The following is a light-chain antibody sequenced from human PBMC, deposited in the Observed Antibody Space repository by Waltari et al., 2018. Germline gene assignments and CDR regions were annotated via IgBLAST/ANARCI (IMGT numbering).Light chain of an antibody. V-gene: IGKV1-39*01. CDR1: QSISSY. Sequence: DIQMTQSPSPLSASVGDRVTLTCRASQSISSYLNWYQQKPGKAPKLLIYAASSLQSGVPSRFSGSGSGTDFTLTISSLQPEDFATYYCQQSYSTSSTFGQGTKLEIK. CDR3: QQSYSTSST. J-gene: IGKJ2*02. CDR2: AAS.